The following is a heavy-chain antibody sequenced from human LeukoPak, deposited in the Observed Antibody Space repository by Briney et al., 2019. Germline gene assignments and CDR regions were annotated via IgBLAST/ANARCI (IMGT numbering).Heavy chain of an antibody. CDR3: ARTPYNWGIDY. D-gene: IGHD7-27*01. J-gene: IGHJ4*02. Sequence: ASVKVSCKASGYTFITYDINWVRQATGQGLEWMGWMNVNSGNTGYAQNSQGRLTITRNTSISTAYMELSSLRSEDTAVYYCARTPYNWGIDYWGQGTLVTVSS. V-gene: IGHV1-8*03. CDR1: GYTFITYD. CDR2: MNVNSGNT.